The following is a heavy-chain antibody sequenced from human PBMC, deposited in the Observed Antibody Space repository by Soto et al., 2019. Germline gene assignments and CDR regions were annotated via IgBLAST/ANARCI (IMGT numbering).Heavy chain of an antibody. J-gene: IGHJ6*02. CDR2: IYYSGST. CDR3: ARDRYYDILTGYSNYYGMDV. V-gene: IGHV4-59*01. D-gene: IGHD3-9*01. CDR1: GGSISSYY. Sequence: PSETLSLTCTVSGGSISSYYWSWIRQPPGKGLEWIGYIYYSGSTNYNPSLKSRVTISVDTSKNQFSLKLSSVTAADTAVYYCARDRYYDILTGYSNYYGMDVWGQGTTVT.